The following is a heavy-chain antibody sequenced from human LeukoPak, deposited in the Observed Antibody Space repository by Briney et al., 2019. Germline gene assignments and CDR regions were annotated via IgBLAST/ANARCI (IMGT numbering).Heavy chain of an antibody. Sequence: ASVKVSCKASGYIFTDYYMHWVRQAPGQGLEWMGWINPNSGDTNYAQKFQGRVTLTRDTSISTAYMELSRLRSDDTAVYYCARDGSFDYWGQGTLVTVSS. V-gene: IGHV1-2*02. CDR2: INPNSGDT. CDR1: GYIFTDYY. D-gene: IGHD3-10*01. CDR3: ARDGSFDY. J-gene: IGHJ4*02.